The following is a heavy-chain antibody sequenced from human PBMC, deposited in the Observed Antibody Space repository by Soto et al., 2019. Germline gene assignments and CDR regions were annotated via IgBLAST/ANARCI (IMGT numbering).Heavy chain of an antibody. CDR1: GYTFDDYA. CDR2: ISWNSGSI. Sequence: GGSLRLSCAASGYTFDDYAIHWFRQAPEKDLEWVSGISWNSGSIGYADSVKGRFTISRDNAKNSLYLQMNSLRAEDTALYYCAKDIGEAAADTIDYWGRGSLVTVSS. CDR3: AKDIGEAAADTIDY. V-gene: IGHV3-9*01. D-gene: IGHD6-13*01. J-gene: IGHJ4*02.